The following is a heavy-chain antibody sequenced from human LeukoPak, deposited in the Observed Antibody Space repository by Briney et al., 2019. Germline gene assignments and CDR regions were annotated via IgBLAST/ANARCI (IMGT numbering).Heavy chain of an antibody. CDR1: GFTFSSYT. J-gene: IGHJ4*02. V-gene: IGHV3-23*01. D-gene: IGHD2-2*01. CDR3: AASLPNIVVVPATKGPFGY. Sequence: GGSLRLSCAASGFTFSSYTMSWVRQAPGKGLEWVSGVSGSGGSTHYADSVKGRFTISRDNSKNTLYLQMNSLRAEDTAVYYCAASLPNIVVVPATKGPFGYWGQETLVTVSS. CDR2: VSGSGGST.